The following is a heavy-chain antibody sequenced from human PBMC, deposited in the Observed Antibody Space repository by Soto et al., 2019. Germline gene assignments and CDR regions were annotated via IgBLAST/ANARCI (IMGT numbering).Heavy chain of an antibody. V-gene: IGHV1-3*01. Sequence: GPSVKVSCQASGGTFSSYAMHWVRQAPGQRLEWMGWINAGNGNTKYSQKFQGRVTITRDTSASTAYMELSSLRSEDTAVYYCARDSNIRSYYYGMDVWGQGTTVTVAS. J-gene: IGHJ6*02. CDR3: ARDSNIRSYYYGMDV. D-gene: IGHD3-3*02. CDR2: INAGNGNT. CDR1: GGTFSSYA.